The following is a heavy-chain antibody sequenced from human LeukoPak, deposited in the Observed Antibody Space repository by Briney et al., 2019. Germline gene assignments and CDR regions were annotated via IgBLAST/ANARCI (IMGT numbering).Heavy chain of an antibody. CDR3: ATSTAAAVLDY. V-gene: IGHV3-9*01. CDR1: GFTFDDYA. D-gene: IGHD6-13*01. Sequence: GRSLRLSCAASGFTFDDYAMHWVRQAPGKGLEWVSGISWNSGSIGYADSVKGRFTISRDNAKTSLYLQMNSLRAEDTAIYYCATSTAAAVLDYWGQGTLVTVSS. CDR2: ISWNSGSI. J-gene: IGHJ4*02.